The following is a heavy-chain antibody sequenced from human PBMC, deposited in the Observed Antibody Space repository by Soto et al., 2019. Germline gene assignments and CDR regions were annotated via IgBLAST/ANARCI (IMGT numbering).Heavy chain of an antibody. CDR2: TYYRSKWYN. CDR1: GDSVSSNSAA. Sequence: PSQTLSLTCAISGDSVSSNSAAWHWVRQSPSRGLEWPGRTYYRSKWYNDYAVSLKSRITINPDTSKNQFSLQPNSVTPEDTAVYHCARENSWNYFDYWGQGTLVTVSS. D-gene: IGHD1-20*01. J-gene: IGHJ4*02. CDR3: ARENSWNYFDY. V-gene: IGHV6-1*01.